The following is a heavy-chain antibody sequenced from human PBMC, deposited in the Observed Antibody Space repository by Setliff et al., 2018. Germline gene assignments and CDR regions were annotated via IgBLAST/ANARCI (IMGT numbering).Heavy chain of an antibody. D-gene: IGHD6-13*01. J-gene: IGHJ4*02. CDR1: GFTFSSYA. CDR3: AKDGSGSYDYLDY. CDR2: ISGSGGST. Sequence: GGSLRLSCAASGFTFSSYAMTWVRQAPGKGLEWVSVISGSGGSTYYADSVKGRFTISRDNSKNMLYLQMNSLRAEDTAVYYCAKDGSGSYDYLDYWGQGTLVTVSS. V-gene: IGHV3-23*01.